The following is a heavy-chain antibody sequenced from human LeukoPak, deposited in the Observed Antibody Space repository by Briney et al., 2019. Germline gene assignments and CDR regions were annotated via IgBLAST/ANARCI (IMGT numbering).Heavy chain of an antibody. J-gene: IGHJ4*02. CDR3: ARVSRVGELYVDV. CDR2: IYYSGST. Sequence: SETLALTCTVSGGFISSGSYYWSWIRQPPGKGLERVGYIYYSGSTYYNLSLKSRITISLDTSRNQFSLRLSSVTAADTAVYYCARVSRVGELYVDVGGQGTVVTVSS. V-gene: IGHV4-30-4*01. D-gene: IGHD3-10*01. CDR1: GGFISSGSYY.